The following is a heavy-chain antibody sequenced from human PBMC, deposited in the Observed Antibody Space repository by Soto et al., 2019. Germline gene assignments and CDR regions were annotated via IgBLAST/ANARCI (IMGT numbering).Heavy chain of an antibody. CDR3: ARVPDY. D-gene: IGHD2-2*01. CDR1: GGSISSGGYP. V-gene: IGHV4-30-2*01. CDR2: MYHSGST. Sequence: PSETLSLTCAVSGGSISSGGYPWSWIRQPPGKGLEWIGYMYHSGSTYYNPSLKSRVTISIDRSKNQFSLKLSSVTAADTAVYYCARVPDYWGQGTLVTVSS. J-gene: IGHJ4*02.